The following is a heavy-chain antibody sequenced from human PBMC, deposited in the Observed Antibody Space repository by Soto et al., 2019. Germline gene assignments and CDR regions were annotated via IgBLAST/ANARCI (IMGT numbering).Heavy chain of an antibody. CDR3: ARVRSYSYGQGYGMDV. CDR2: ISSSSGYI. Sequence: EVQLVESGGGLVKPGGSLRLSCSASGFTFSTYSMNWVRQAPGKGLEWVSSISSSSGYIYYADSVKGRFTISIDDAKNSLSLQMNSLRAEDTAVSYWARVRSYSYGQGYGMDVWGQGTKVTVSS. V-gene: IGHV3-21*01. CDR1: GFTFSTYS. J-gene: IGHJ6*01. D-gene: IGHD5-18*01.